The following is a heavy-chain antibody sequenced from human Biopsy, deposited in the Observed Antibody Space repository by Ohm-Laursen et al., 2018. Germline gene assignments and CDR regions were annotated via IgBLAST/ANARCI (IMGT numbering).Heavy chain of an antibody. CDR3: PRAGGGKIYGL. Sequence: TLSLTWTVSGVSINTGGYYWTWIRQHPGTGLQWSGYIHYSGNTLYNPSLKSRLTISVDTSRNQFCLKLTSVTAADTALYYCPRAGGGKIYGLWGQGTLVTVSS. D-gene: IGHD3-16*01. V-gene: IGHV4-31*02. J-gene: IGHJ4*02. CDR2: IHYSGNT. CDR1: GVSINTGGYY.